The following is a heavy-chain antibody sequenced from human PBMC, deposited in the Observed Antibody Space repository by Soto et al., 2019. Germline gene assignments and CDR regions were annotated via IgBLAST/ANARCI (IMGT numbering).Heavy chain of an antibody. D-gene: IGHD6-19*01. CDR2: IIPILGIA. CDR1: GGTFSSYT. CDR3: AREGDNMYSSGWYLDY. Sequence: QVQLVQSGAEVKKPGSSVKVSCKASGGTFSSYTISWVRQAPGQGLEWMGRIIPILGIANYAQKFQGRVTITADKSTSTAYMELSSLRSEDTAVYYCAREGDNMYSSGWYLDYWGQGTLVTVSS. V-gene: IGHV1-69*02. J-gene: IGHJ4*02.